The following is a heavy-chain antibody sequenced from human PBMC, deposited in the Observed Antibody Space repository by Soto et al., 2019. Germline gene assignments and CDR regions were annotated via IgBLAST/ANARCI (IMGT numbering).Heavy chain of an antibody. J-gene: IGHJ4*02. V-gene: IGHV3-30*03. CDR2: ISYDGSNK. Sequence: PGGSLRLSCAASGFTFSSYGMHWVRQAPGKGLEWVAVISYDGSNKYYADSVKGRFTISRDDAKNSLYLQMNSLRAEDTAVYYCARDGRKPLGYCSGGSCSSFDYWGQGTLVTVSS. CDR3: ARDGRKPLGYCSGGSCSSFDY. CDR1: GFTFSSYG. D-gene: IGHD2-15*01.